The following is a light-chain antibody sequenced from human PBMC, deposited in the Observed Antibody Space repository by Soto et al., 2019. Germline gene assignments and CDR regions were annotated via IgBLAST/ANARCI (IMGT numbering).Light chain of an antibody. CDR3: CSYSDTTTFV. V-gene: IGLV2-23*03. CDR2: EGS. J-gene: IGLJ3*02. CDR1: SNDVGSYNL. Sequence: QSALTQPASVSGSPGQSITIPCTGTSNDVGSYNLVSWYQQHPGKVPKLIIYEGSKRPSGVPNRFFGSKSGNTASLTISGLQAEDEADYYCCSYSDTTTFVFGGGTKLTVL.